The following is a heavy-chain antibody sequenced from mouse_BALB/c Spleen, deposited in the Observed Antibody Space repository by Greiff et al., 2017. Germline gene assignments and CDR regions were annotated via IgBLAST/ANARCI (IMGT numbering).Heavy chain of an antibody. J-gene: IGHJ4*01. CDR3: AREPSYYRYYYAMDY. D-gene: IGHD2-14*01. CDR2: IWAGGST. Sequence: VKLKESGPGLVAPSQSLSITCTVSGFSLTSYGVHWVRQPPGKGLEWLGVIWAGGSTNYNSALMSRLSISKDNSKSQVFLKMNSLQTDDTAMYYCAREPSYYRYYYAMDYWGQGTSVTVSS. CDR1: GFSLTSYG. V-gene: IGHV2-9*02.